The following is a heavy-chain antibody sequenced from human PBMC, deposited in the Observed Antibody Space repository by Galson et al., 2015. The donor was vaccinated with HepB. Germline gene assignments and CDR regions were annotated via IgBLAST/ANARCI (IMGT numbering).Heavy chain of an antibody. V-gene: IGHV3-7*03. CDR1: GFSFSDYW. D-gene: IGHD3-10*01. CDR3: VRDRTYKGGNFFDF. CDR2: IRYDEYEY. Sequence: SLRLSCAASGFSFSDYWMSWIRQAPGTRPEWVANIRYDEYEYYYADFVKGRFTISRDSARNSVFLQMSSLRRDDTAIYYCVRDRTYKGGNFFDFWGQGALVTVSS. J-gene: IGHJ4*02.